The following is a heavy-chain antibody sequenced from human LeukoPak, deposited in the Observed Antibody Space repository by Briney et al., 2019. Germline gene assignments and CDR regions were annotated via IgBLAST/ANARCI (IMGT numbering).Heavy chain of an antibody. CDR3: ARDTPNGDSFDY. CDR1: GGSISSYY. J-gene: IGHJ4*02. D-gene: IGHD4-17*01. Sequence: SETLSLTCPVSGGSISSYYWSWIRQPPGKGLEWIGYIYYSGSTNYNPSLKSRVTISVDTSKNQFSLKLSSVTAADTAVYYCARDTPNGDSFDYWGQGTLVTVSS. V-gene: IGHV4-59*01. CDR2: IYYSGST.